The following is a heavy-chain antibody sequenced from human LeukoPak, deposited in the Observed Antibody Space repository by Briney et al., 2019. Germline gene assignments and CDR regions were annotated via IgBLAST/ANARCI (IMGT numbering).Heavy chain of an antibody. Sequence: GGSLRLSCAASGFTFSNYVMSWVRQAPGKGLEWVSGIIGSGGTTYYADSVRGRFTISRDNSKNTLYLQLNSLRAEDTAVYYCAKKGIAAADSFDYWGQGTLVTVPS. D-gene: IGHD6-13*01. V-gene: IGHV3-23*01. CDR2: IIGSGGTT. CDR1: GFTFSNYV. CDR3: AKKGIAAADSFDY. J-gene: IGHJ4*02.